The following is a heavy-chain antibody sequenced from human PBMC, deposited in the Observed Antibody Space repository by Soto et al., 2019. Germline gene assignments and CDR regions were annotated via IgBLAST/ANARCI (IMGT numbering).Heavy chain of an antibody. CDR1: GGSFSAYS. J-gene: IGHJ6*02. CDR2: ITHGGST. CDR3: ARARFDSWSHIYYGLDV. D-gene: IGHD3-3*01. Sequence: SETLSLTCGVYGGSFSAYSWTWLRQSPGKGLEWIGEITHGGSTDYDPALKSRLVMSVDTSKNQFSLRVTSVTAADAAVYFCARARFDSWSHIYYGLDVWGQGTTVTVSS. V-gene: IGHV4-34*01.